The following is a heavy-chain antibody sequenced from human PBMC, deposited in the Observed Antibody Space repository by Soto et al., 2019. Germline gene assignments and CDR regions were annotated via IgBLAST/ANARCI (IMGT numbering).Heavy chain of an antibody. CDR3: ARGRVVVVPAALRRGGGAFDI. CDR1: GGSFSGYY. D-gene: IGHD2-2*01. J-gene: IGHJ3*02. CDR2: INHSGST. Sequence: QVQLQQWGAGLLKPSETLSLTCAVYGGSFSGYYWSWIRQPPGKGLEWIGEINHSGSTNYNPSLKSRVTISVDTSKNQFSLKLSSVTAADTAVYYCARGRVVVVPAALRRGGGAFDIWGQGTMVTVSS. V-gene: IGHV4-34*01.